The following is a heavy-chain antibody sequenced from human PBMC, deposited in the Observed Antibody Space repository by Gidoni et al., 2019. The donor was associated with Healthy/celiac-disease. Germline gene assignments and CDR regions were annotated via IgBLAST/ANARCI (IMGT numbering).Heavy chain of an antibody. CDR2: IYYSGST. V-gene: IGHV4-31*03. CDR3: ARDHNAVTGDQNWFDP. J-gene: IGHJ5*02. D-gene: IGHD7-27*01. Sequence: QVQLQEAGPGLVKPSQTRSLTCPDSGGSTSRGDYYWSWIRQHPGKGLEWIGYIYYSGSTDYTPSLKSRVTISVDTSKNQFSLKLSSVTAADTAVYYCARDHNAVTGDQNWFDPWGQGTLVTVSS. CDR1: GGSTSRGDYY.